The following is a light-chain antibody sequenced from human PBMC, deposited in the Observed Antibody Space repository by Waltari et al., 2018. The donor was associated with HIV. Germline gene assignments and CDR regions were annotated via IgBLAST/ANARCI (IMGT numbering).Light chain of an antibody. Sequence: QSALTQPPSASGSPGQSVTLSCTGTNSDLGTYDYVSWYQQHPGKAPKPVISEVTKRPSGVSDRFSGSKSGNTAFLTVSGLQAEDEADYYCSSFANRDGFYVLFGGGTRLTVL. J-gene: IGLJ2*01. CDR1: NSDLGTYDY. CDR2: EVT. V-gene: IGLV2-8*01. CDR3: SSFANRDGFYVL.